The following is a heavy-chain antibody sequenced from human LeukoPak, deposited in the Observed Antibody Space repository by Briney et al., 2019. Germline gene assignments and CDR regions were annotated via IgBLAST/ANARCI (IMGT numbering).Heavy chain of an antibody. CDR2: ISSSSSYI. CDR3: ARDEDYSNYLPTLDY. V-gene: IGHV3-21*01. D-gene: IGHD4-11*01. Sequence: PGGSLRLSCAASGFTFTTYWMTWVRQAPGKGLEWVSSISSSSSYIYYADSVKGRFTISRDNAKNSLYLQMNSLRAEDTAVYYCARDEDYSNYLPTLDYWGQGTLVTVSS. J-gene: IGHJ4*02. CDR1: GFTFTTYW.